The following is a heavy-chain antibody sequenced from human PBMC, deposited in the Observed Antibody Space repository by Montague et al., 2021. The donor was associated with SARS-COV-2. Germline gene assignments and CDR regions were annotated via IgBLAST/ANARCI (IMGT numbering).Heavy chain of an antibody. CDR2: INHSGST. CDR3: ARGHYSSSWYGIRYYFDY. Sequence: SETLSLTCAVYGGSFSGYYWSWIRQPPGKGLEWIGEINHSGSTNYNPSLKSRVTISVDTSKNQSSLKLSSVTAADTAVYYCARGHYSSSWYGIRYYFDYWGQGTLVTVSS. J-gene: IGHJ4*02. D-gene: IGHD6-13*01. V-gene: IGHV4-34*01. CDR1: GGSFSGYY.